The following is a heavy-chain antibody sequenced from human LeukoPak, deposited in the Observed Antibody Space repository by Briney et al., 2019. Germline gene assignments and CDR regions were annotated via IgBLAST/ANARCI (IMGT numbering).Heavy chain of an antibody. CDR3: ARDIVVVLADIPNWFDP. Sequence: PSETLSLTCTVSGGSISSYYWSWIRQPAGKGLEWIGRIDTSGSTNYNPSLKSRVTMSVDTSKNQFSLKLSSVTAADTAVYYCARDIVVVLADIPNWFDPWGQGTLVTVSS. V-gene: IGHV4-4*07. J-gene: IGHJ5*02. D-gene: IGHD2-2*02. CDR2: IDTSGST. CDR1: GGSISSYY.